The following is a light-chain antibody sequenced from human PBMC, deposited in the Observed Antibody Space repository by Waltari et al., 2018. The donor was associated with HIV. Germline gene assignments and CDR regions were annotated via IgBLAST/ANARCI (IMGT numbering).Light chain of an antibody. Sequence: QSVLPPPPSASGTPGQPVTISCSGRRSNIGSNSVYWYQQLPGTAPKLLIYRNNQRPSGVPDRFSGSKSGTSASLAISGLRSEDEADYYCAAWDGSLSVVVFGGGTKLTVL. CDR3: AAWDGSLSVVV. V-gene: IGLV1-47*01. CDR1: RSNIGSNS. J-gene: IGLJ2*01. CDR2: RNN.